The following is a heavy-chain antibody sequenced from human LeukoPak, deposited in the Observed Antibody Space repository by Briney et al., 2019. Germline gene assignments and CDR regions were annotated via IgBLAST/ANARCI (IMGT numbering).Heavy chain of an antibody. V-gene: IGHV4-34*01. CDR1: GFSFGNFW. D-gene: IGHD3-10*01. CDR3: ARRVRGVQYYYYYYMDV. Sequence: GSLRLSCAASGFSFGNFWMSWIRQPPGKGLEWIGEINHSGSTNYNPSLKSRVTISVDTSKNQFSLKLSSVTAADTAVYYCARRVRGVQYYYYYYMDVWGKGTTVTISS. J-gene: IGHJ6*03. CDR2: INHSGST.